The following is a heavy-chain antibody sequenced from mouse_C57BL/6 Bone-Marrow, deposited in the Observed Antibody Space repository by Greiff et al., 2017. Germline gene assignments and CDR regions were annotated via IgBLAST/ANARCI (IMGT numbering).Heavy chain of an antibody. J-gene: IGHJ2*03. Sequence: DVMLVESGGELVKPGGSLKLSCAASGFTFSSYGMSWVRQTPDKRLEWVATLSSGGSYTYYPDSVKGRFTISRDNANNTLYLHMSILPSEYTAIYYCARHDYWGRGTGLTVTS. CDR3: ARHDY. V-gene: IGHV5-6*02. CDR1: GFTFSSYG. CDR2: LSSGGSYT.